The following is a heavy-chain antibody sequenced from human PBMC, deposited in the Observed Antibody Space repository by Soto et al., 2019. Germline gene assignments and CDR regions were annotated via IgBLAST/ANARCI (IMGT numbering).Heavy chain of an antibody. D-gene: IGHD3-10*01. Sequence: EVQLVETGGGLIQPGGSLRLSCAASGFTVSSNYMSWVRQAPGKGLEWVSVIYSGGSTYYADSVKGRFTISRDNSKNTLYLQMHSLRPDDTAVYYCARDRGLSPPIYSYHATDVWGQGTTVTVSS. CDR2: IYSGGST. CDR3: ARDRGLSPPIYSYHATDV. CDR1: GFTVSSNY. V-gene: IGHV3-53*02. J-gene: IGHJ6*02.